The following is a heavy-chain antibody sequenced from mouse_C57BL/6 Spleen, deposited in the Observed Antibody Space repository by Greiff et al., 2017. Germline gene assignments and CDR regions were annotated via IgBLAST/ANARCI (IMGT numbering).Heavy chain of an antibody. CDR1: GYTFTSYW. CDR2: IHPNSGST. Sequence: QVQLKQPGAELVKPGASVKLSCKASGYTFTSYWMHWVKQRPGQGLEWIGMIHPNSGSTNYNEKFKSKATLTVDKSSSTAYMQLSSLTSEDSAVYYCARLGIYYGSSSYYFDYWGQGTTLTVSS. D-gene: IGHD1-1*01. CDR3: ARLGIYYGSSSYYFDY. V-gene: IGHV1-64*01. J-gene: IGHJ2*01.